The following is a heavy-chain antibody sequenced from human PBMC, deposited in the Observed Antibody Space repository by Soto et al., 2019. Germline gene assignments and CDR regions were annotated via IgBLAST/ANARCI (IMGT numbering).Heavy chain of an antibody. CDR2: ILNDASGH. CDR3: AHDDDYHGSECDY. CDR1: GFTFSRHG. V-gene: IGHV3-33*06. J-gene: IGHJ4*02. D-gene: IGHD4-17*01. Sequence: QVQLVESGGGVVQPGTSLRLSCAASGFTFSRHGMHWVRQTPGKGLEWLAVILNDASGHWYADSVKGRFTISRDNFENTWDLQMNGYCVEDTDIYYCAHDDDYHGSECDYWGEGTLVTVSS.